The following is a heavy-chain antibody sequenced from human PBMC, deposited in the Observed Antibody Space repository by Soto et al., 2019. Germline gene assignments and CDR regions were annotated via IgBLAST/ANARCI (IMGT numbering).Heavy chain of an antibody. Sequence: QTLPLTYAICGGRVSSNRAASNWIRQSPSRGLEWLGRTYYRSKWYNDYAVSVKSRITINPDTSKNQFSLQLNSVTPEDTAVYYCANSDLDVWGQGTTVTVSS. CDR2: TYYRSKWYN. J-gene: IGHJ6*02. V-gene: IGHV6-1*01. CDR1: GGRVSSNRAA. D-gene: IGHD3-9*01. CDR3: ANSDLDV.